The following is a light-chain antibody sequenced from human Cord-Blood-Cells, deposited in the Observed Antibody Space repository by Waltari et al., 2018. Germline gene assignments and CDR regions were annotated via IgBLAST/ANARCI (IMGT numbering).Light chain of an antibody. V-gene: IGKV1-39*01. J-gene: IGKJ5*01. Sequence: DIQMTQSPYSLSASVGDRVTITCRASQSISSYFNWYQQKPGKAPKLLIYAASSLQSGVPSRFSGSGSGTDFTLTISSLQPEDFATYYCQQSYSFGQGTRLEIK. CDR3: QQSYS. CDR1: QSISSY. CDR2: AAS.